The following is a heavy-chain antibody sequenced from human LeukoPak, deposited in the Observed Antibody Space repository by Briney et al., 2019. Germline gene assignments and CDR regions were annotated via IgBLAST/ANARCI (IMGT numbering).Heavy chain of an antibody. Sequence: PGGSLTLSCAASGFTFSSYAMSWVRQAPGKGLEWVSAISGSGGSTYYADSVKGRYTISRDNSKNTLYLQMNSLRAEDTAVYYCAKDLEIAAAGPYFDYWGQGTLVTVSS. J-gene: IGHJ4*02. D-gene: IGHD6-13*01. CDR2: ISGSGGST. V-gene: IGHV3-23*01. CDR1: GFTFSSYA. CDR3: AKDLEIAAAGPYFDY.